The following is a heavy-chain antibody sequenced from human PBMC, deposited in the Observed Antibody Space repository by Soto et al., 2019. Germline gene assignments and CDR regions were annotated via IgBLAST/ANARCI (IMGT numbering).Heavy chain of an antibody. V-gene: IGHV1-18*01. CDR3: ARGWFGEFVHYLDY. CDR1: GYTFTTYG. J-gene: IGHJ4*02. CDR2: ITAYNGNT. Sequence: QVQLVQSGAEVKKPGASVKDSCKASGYTFTTYGISWVRQAPGQGLEWMGWITAYNGNTNYAPKLQGRDTMTTDTSTSTAYMELRSLRSDDTAVYYCARGWFGEFVHYLDYWGQGTLVTVSS. D-gene: IGHD3-10*01.